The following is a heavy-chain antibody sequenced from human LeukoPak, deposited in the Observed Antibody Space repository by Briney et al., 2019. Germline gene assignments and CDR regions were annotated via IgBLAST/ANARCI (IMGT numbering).Heavy chain of an antibody. CDR2: INQDGSKI. CDR3: ARDGRAREESGTYTSYYFDF. J-gene: IGHJ4*02. CDR1: GFTFSSYW. V-gene: IGHV3-7*01. D-gene: IGHD3-10*01. Sequence: GGSLRLSCAASGFTFSSYWMSWVRQAPGKGLEWVANINQDGSKIYYVDSVKGRFTISRDNVKNSLSLEMHSLTPEDTAVYYCARDGRAREESGTYTSYYFDFWGQGILVTVSS.